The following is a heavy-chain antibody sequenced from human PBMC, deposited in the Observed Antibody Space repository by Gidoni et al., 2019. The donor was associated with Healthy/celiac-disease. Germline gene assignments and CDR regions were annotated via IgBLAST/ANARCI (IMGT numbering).Heavy chain of an antibody. Sequence: QVQLQESGPGLVKPSQNLSLTCTVSGGPLSSGGYYWSWIRQHPGKGLEWIGYIYYSGSTSYNPSLKRRVTISVDTSKNQFSLKLSSVTAADTAVYYCARVSSGYSYGMDVWGQGTTVTVSS. J-gene: IGHJ6*02. D-gene: IGHD3-22*01. CDR1: GGPLSSGGYY. V-gene: IGHV4-31*03. CDR3: ARVSSGYSYGMDV. CDR2: IYYSGST.